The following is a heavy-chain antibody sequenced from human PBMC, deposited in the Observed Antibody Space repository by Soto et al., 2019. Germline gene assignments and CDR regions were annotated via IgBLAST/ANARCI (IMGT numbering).Heavy chain of an antibody. Sequence: QVQLVQSGAEVKKPGASVKVSCKASGYTFTGYYMHWVRQAPGQGLEWMGWINPNSGGTNYAQKFQGRVTMTRDTSISTAYMELSRLRSDDTAVYYCARPFCSGGSCYSRAYYFDYWGQGTLVTVSS. CDR3: ARPFCSGGSCYSRAYYFDY. CDR1: GYTFTGYY. V-gene: IGHV1-2*02. D-gene: IGHD2-15*01. J-gene: IGHJ4*02. CDR2: INPNSGGT.